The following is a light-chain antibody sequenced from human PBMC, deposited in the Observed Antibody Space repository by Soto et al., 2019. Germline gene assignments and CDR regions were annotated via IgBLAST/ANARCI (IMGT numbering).Light chain of an antibody. J-gene: IGKJ1*01. CDR3: QQCHTYPWT. Sequence: DVQLTQSPSFLSASVGDRVTITCRASQGITNYLAWYQQKPGKAPKPLIYTASTLQSGVPSRFSGSGAGAEFTLTITGLQPEDFATYFCQQCHTYPWTFGQGTKVEIK. CDR2: TAS. CDR1: QGITNY. V-gene: IGKV1-9*01.